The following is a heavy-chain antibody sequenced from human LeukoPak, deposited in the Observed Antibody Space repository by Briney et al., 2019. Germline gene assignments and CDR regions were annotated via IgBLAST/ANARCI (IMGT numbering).Heavy chain of an antibody. CDR2: IYTSGST. CDR1: GGSISSYY. D-gene: IGHD3-3*01. V-gene: IGHV4-4*07. Sequence: PSETLSLTCTVSGGSISSYYWSWIRQPAGKGLEWIGRIYTSGSTNYNPSLKSRVTMSVGTSKNQFSLKLSSVTAADTAVYYCATTIFGVVDGAFDIWGQGTMVTVSS. CDR3: ATTIFGVVDGAFDI. J-gene: IGHJ3*02.